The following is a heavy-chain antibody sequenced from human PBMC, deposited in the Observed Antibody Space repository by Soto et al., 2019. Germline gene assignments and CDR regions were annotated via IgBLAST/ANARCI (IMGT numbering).Heavy chain of an antibody. CDR3: ARGIGYCSSINCYSSRRLRFDS. J-gene: IGHJ4*02. CDR1: GGSFSGYY. D-gene: IGHD2-2*01. CDR2: GNHSGTT. V-gene: IGHV4-34*01. Sequence: QVQLQQWGAGLLKPSETLSLTCAVYGGSFSGYYWTWIRQSPEKGLEWIGEGNHSGTTYYNPSLKTRVTISVPTPKNQFSLKMSSVTAAYTAVYYCARGIGYCSSINCYSSRRLRFDSWGQGTLVTVSS.